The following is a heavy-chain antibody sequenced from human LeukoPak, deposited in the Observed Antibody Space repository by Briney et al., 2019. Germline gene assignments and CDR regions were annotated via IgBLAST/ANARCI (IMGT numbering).Heavy chain of an antibody. D-gene: IGHD5-24*01. Sequence: GGSLRLSCAASGFTFSTYAMSWVRQAPGKGLEWVSAISGGGGDIYYADSVKGRFTISRDNSKNTLYLQMNSLRAEDTAVYYCAKGDGYNYDNWFDPWGQGTLVTVSS. CDR2: ISGGGGDI. CDR3: AKGDGYNYDNWFDP. V-gene: IGHV3-23*01. J-gene: IGHJ5*02. CDR1: GFTFSTYA.